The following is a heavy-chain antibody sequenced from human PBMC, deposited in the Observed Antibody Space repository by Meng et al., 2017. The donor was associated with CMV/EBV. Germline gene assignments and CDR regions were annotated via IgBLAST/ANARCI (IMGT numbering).Heavy chain of an antibody. Sequence: GESLKISCAASGFTFSSYSMNWVRQAPGKGLEWVSSISSSSSYIYYADSVKGRFTISRDNAKNSLYLQMNSLRAEDTAVYYCARAPSGVVPAAINYWGQGTRVTVSS. CDR1: GFTFSSYS. CDR3: ARAPSGVVPAAINY. D-gene: IGHD2-2*02. V-gene: IGHV3-21*01. CDR2: ISSSSSYI. J-gene: IGHJ4*02.